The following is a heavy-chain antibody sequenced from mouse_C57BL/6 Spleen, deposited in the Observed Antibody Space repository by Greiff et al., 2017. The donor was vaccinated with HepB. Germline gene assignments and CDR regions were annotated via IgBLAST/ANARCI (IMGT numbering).Heavy chain of an antibody. Sequence: QVQLQQPGAELVMPGASVKLSCKASGYTFTSYWMHWVKQRPGQGLEWIGEIDPSDSYTNYNQKFKGKSTLTVDKSSSTAYMQLSSLTSEDSAVYYCARTGTEEEEDYWGQGTTLTVSS. J-gene: IGHJ2*01. CDR3: ARTGTEEEEDY. V-gene: IGHV1-69*01. D-gene: IGHD4-1*01. CDR2: IDPSDSYT. CDR1: GYTFTSYW.